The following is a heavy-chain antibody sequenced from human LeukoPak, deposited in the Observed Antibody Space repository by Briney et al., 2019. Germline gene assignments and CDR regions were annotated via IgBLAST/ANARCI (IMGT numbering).Heavy chain of an antibody. CDR3: ARKHYDSSAFDY. V-gene: IGHV3-33*01. D-gene: IGHD3-22*01. CDR2: IRYDGSNK. CDR1: GFTFSSYG. J-gene: IGHJ4*02. Sequence: PGGSLRLSCAASGFTFSSYGMHWVRQAPGKGLEWVAVIRYDGSNKYYADSVKGRFTISRDNSKNTLYLQMNSLRAEDTAVYYCARKHYDSSAFDYWGQGTLVTVSS.